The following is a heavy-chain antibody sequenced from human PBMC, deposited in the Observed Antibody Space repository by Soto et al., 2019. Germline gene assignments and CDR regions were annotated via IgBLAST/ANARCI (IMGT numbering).Heavy chain of an antibody. CDR3: AREGCSSTCCYNPGYYYCMDV. CDR1: GYTFTNYY. D-gene: IGHD2-2*02. V-gene: IGHV1-46*01. Sequence: ASVKVSCKASGYTFTNYYMQWVRQAPGQGLEGMGIINPSGGSTSYAQKFQGRVTMTRDTSTSTVYMELSSLRSEDTAVYYCAREGCSSTCCYNPGYYYCMDVWGQGTTVTVSS. CDR2: INPSGGST. J-gene: IGHJ6*02.